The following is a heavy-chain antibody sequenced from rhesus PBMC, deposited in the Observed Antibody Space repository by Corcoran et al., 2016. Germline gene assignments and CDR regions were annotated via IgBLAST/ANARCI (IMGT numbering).Heavy chain of an antibody. D-gene: IGHD2-21*01. Sequence: EVQLVQSGAEVKKPGASVKLSCKASGYSFTDYYLHWVRQATGKGREWMGRVDPEEGEAIHAQKFQDRVTITADTSTDTAYMELSSLRSEDTAVYYCATGPILNLEYFEFWGQGALVTVSS. V-gene: IGHV1-111*02. CDR3: ATGPILNLEYFEF. CDR1: GYSFTDYY. J-gene: IGHJ1*01. CDR2: VDPEEGEA.